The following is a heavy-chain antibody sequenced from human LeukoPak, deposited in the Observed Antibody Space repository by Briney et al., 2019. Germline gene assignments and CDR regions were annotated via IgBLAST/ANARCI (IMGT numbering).Heavy chain of an antibody. V-gene: IGHV1-18*01. J-gene: IGHJ3*02. CDR3: ARTYGSGSYYTKTLDAFDI. D-gene: IGHD3-10*01. CDR1: GYTFTSYG. Sequence: ASVKVSCKASGYTFTSYGISWVRQAPGQGLEWMGWISAYNGNTNYAQKLQGRVTMTTDTSTSTAYMELRSLRSDDTAVYYCARTYGSGSYYTKTLDAFDIWGQGTMVTVSS. CDR2: ISAYNGNT.